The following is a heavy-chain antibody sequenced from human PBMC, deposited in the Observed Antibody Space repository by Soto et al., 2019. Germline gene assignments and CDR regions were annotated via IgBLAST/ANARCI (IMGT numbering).Heavy chain of an antibody. CDR3: ARSRDTAMVRPARNFDY. D-gene: IGHD5-18*01. CDR1: GGTFSSYA. V-gene: IGHV1-69*12. Sequence: QVQLVQSGAEVKKPGSSVKVSCKASGGTFSSYAISWVRQAPGQGLEWMGGIIPIFGTANYAQKFQGRVTITADESTSTAYMELSRLRSEDTAVYYCARSRDTAMVRPARNFDYWGQGTLVTVSS. CDR2: IIPIFGTA. J-gene: IGHJ4*02.